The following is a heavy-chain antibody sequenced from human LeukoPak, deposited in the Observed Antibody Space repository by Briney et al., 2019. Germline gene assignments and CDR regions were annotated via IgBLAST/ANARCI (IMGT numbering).Heavy chain of an antibody. CDR1: GGTFSNYA. CDR3: ATSSWTGGYSYQGD. V-gene: IGHV1-69*13. J-gene: IGHJ4*02. D-gene: IGHD5-18*01. Sequence: SVKVSCKASGGTFSNYAIIWVRQAPGQGLEWIAGIIPIFGTPNYAQKFQGRVTITADESTTTAYMELSSLRSEDTAVYYCATSSWTGGYSYQGDWGQGTLVTVSS. CDR2: IIPIFGTP.